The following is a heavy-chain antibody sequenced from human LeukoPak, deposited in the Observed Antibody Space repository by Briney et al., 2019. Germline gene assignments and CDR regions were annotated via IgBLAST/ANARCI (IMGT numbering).Heavy chain of an antibody. Sequence: PSETLSLTCAVYGGSFSGYYWSWIRQPPGKGLEWIGEINHSGSTNYNPSLKSRVTISVDTSKNQFSLKLGSVTAADTAVYYCSESYDSDAFDIWGQGTMVTVSS. CDR2: INHSGST. V-gene: IGHV4-34*01. D-gene: IGHD5-12*01. J-gene: IGHJ3*02. CDR3: SESYDSDAFDI. CDR1: GGSFSGYY.